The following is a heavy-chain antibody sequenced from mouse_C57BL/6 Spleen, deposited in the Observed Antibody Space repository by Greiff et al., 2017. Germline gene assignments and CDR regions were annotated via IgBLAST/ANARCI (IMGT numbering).Heavy chain of an antibody. CDR2: IYPSDSET. V-gene: IGHV1-61*01. Sequence: QVQLQQPGAELVRPGSSVKLSCKASGYTFTSYWMDWVKQRPGQGLEWIGNIYPSDSETHYNQKFKDKATLTVDQSSSTAYMQLSSLASEDSAVYYCARGTEGFAYWGQGTLVTVSA. CDR1: GYTFTSYW. J-gene: IGHJ3*01. CDR3: ARGTEGFAY.